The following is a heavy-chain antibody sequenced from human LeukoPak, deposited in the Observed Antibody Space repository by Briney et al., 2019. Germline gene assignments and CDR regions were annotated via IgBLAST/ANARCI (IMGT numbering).Heavy chain of an antibody. J-gene: IGHJ5*02. Sequence: SETLSLTCTVSGYSISGGYYWGWIRQPPGKGLEWIGSIYHSGSTYYNPSLKSRVTISVDTSKNQFSLKLSSVTAADTAVYYCARDLAGYSSSFYSQYNWFDPWGQGTLVTVSS. V-gene: IGHV4-38-2*02. CDR1: GYSISGGYY. D-gene: IGHD6-6*01. CDR3: ARDLAGYSSSFYSQYNWFDP. CDR2: IYHSGST.